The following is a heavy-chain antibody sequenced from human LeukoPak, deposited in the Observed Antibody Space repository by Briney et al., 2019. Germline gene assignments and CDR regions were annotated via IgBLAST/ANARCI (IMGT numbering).Heavy chain of an antibody. J-gene: IGHJ6*02. CDR2: IWYDGSNK. CDR1: GFTFSSYG. Sequence: GRSLRLSCAASGFTFSSYGMHWVRQAPGKGLEWVAVIWYDGSNKYYADSVKGRFTISRDNSKNTLYLQMNSLRAEDTAVYYCARDHTDSSGWAPVFYYYYGMDVWGQGATVTVSS. V-gene: IGHV3-33*01. CDR3: ARDHTDSSGWAPVFYYYYGMDV. D-gene: IGHD6-19*01.